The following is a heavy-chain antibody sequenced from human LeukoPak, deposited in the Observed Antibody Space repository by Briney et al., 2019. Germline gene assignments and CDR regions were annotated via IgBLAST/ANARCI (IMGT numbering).Heavy chain of an antibody. CDR3: AGDSPFDP. CDR2: IYSGLTT. V-gene: IGHV3-53*01. CDR1: GFTVSSNY. J-gene: IGHJ5*02. Sequence: PGGSLRLSCAASGFTVSSNYMSWVRQAPGKGLEWVSVIYSGLTTYYADSVEGRFTISRDNSKNTVYLQMNSLRAEDTAVYYCAGDSPFDPWGQGTLVTVSS.